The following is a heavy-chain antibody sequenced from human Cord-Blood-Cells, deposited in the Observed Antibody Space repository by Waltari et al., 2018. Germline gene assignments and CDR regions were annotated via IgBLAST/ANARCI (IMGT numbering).Heavy chain of an antibody. V-gene: IGHV4-34*01. Sequence: QVQLQQWGAGLLKPSETLSLTCAVYGGSFSGHYWSWIRQPPGKGLELMGEINHSGSTNYNPSLKSRVTISVDTSKNQFSLKLSSVTAADTAVYYCARGPTTFDPWGQGTLVTVSS. CDR3: ARGPTTFDP. CDR2: INHSGST. CDR1: GGSFSGHY. J-gene: IGHJ5*02. D-gene: IGHD4-17*01.